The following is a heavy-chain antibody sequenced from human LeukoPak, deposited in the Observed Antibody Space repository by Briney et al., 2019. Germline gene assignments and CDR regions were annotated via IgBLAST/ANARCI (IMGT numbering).Heavy chain of an antibody. Sequence: ASVKVSCKASGYTFTSYDINWVRQATGQGLEWMGWMNPNSGNTGYAQKFQGRVTMTRNTSISTAYMELSSLRSEDTAVYYCARNPDDYVWGSYRYTDSGDDAFDIWGQGTMVTVSS. CDR1: GYTFTSYD. V-gene: IGHV1-8*01. CDR3: ARNPDDYVWGSYRYTDSGDDAFDI. J-gene: IGHJ3*02. CDR2: MNPNSGNT. D-gene: IGHD3-16*02.